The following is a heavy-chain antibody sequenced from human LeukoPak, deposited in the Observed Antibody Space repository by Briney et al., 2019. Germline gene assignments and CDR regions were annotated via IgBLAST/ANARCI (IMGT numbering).Heavy chain of an antibody. CDR2: IDPSRDNT. V-gene: IGHV1-46*01. CDR1: GYTFTTYH. J-gene: IGHJ4*02. Sequence: GASVKVSCKASGYTFTTYHIHWVRQAPGQGLEWMGIIDPSRDNTNYAQKFRGRVTITSDTSTSTVYMELSSLTSEDTAIYYCARDLNSIGDISGFYSCWGQGTLVAVSS. CDR3: ARDLNSIGDISGFYSC. D-gene: IGHD3-22*01.